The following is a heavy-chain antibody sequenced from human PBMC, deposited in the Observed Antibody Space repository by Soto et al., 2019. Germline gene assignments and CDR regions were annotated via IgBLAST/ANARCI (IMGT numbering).Heavy chain of an antibody. D-gene: IGHD1-26*01. CDR1: GFSCTTYV. CDR3: AKGLLAIVGTTLPRDAFNI. J-gene: IGHJ3*02. CDR2: ISHDGSYK. Sequence: RWSLRLSCSTSGFSCTTYVMHWVRQAPGKGLEWVAVISHDGSYKYYGDAVKGRFTISRDTSKNAVYLEMNSLRPEDTAVYYCAKGLLAIVGTTLPRDAFNIWGQGTMVTVSS. V-gene: IGHV3-30*18.